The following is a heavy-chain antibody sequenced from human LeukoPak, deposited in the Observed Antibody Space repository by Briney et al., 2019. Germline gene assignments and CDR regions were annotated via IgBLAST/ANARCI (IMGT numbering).Heavy chain of an antibody. D-gene: IGHD2-15*01. Sequence: GGSLRLSCAAPGFTFSNYWMHWVRQAPGKGLVWVSHINTDGSSTSYADSVKGRFTISRDNAKNTLYLQMNSLRAEDTAVYYCARDGTYCSGGSCYLSLDAFDIWGQGTMVTVSS. CDR2: INTDGSST. J-gene: IGHJ3*02. V-gene: IGHV3-74*01. CDR3: ARDGTYCSGGSCYLSLDAFDI. CDR1: GFTFSNYW.